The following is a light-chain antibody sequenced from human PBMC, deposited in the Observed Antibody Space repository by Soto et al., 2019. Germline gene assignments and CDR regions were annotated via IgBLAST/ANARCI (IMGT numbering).Light chain of an antibody. CDR2: DAS. V-gene: IGKV1-33*01. CDR1: QDISNY. Sequence: DIQMTQSPSSLSAFVGDRVTITCQASQDISNYLNWYQQKPGKAPKLLIYDASNLQTGVPSRFSGSGSGTDVTFIISSLQPEDIATYYCQQYDKLQLTFGGGTKVEIK. CDR3: QQYDKLQLT. J-gene: IGKJ4*01.